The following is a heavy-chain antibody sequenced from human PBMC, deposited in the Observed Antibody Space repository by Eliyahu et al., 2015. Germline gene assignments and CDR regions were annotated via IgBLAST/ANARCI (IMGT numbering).Heavy chain of an antibody. CDR3: ARGSMIRGVVVEEVGV. CDR2: ISSSSTYV. Sequence: EEQLVESGGGLVKPGGSLRLSCAASGFXFSTYNMNWVRQAPGEGLEWVSSISSSSTYVFYADSVKGRFTISRDNAKSSLYLQMNSLRAEDTAVYYCARGSMIRGVVVEEVGVWGQGTLVTVSP. CDR1: GFXFSTYN. J-gene: IGHJ4*02. D-gene: IGHD3-10*01. V-gene: IGHV3-21*06.